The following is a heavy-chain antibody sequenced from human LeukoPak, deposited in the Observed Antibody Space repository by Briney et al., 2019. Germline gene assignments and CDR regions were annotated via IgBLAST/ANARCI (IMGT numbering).Heavy chain of an antibody. CDR3: AKGPPNIAVAGLFDY. CDR1: GFTLSTYA. CDR2: ISDSGTST. V-gene: IGHV3-23*01. D-gene: IGHD6-19*01. J-gene: IGHJ4*02. Sequence: PGGSLRLSCAVSGFTLSTYAMSWVRQAPGKGLEWVSVISDSGTSTYYADSVKGRFTISRDNSKNTLYLQMNSLRAEDTAVYYCAKGPPNIAVAGLFDYWGQGTLVTVSS.